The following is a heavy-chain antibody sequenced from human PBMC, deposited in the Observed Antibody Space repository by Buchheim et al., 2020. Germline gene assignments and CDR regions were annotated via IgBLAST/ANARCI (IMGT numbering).Heavy chain of an antibody. J-gene: IGHJ2*01. CDR2: IYYSGST. Sequence: QVQLQESGPGLVKPSETLSLTCTVSGGSISSYYWSWIRQPPGKGLEWIGYIYYSGSTNYNPSLKSRVTISVDTSKNQFSLQLSSVTAADTAVYYCARGGDIVVVPAATYDYWYFDLWGRGTL. CDR3: ARGGDIVVVPAATYDYWYFDL. V-gene: IGHV4-59*01. D-gene: IGHD2-2*01. CDR1: GGSISSYY.